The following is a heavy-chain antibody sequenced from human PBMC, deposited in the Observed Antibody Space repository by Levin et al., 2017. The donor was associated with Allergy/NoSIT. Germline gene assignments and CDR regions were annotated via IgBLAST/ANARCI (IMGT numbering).Heavy chain of an antibody. D-gene: IGHD6-19*01. CDR3: AKARSSSGWPYYFYGMDV. Sequence: QTGESLKISCAASGFTFSTCDVHWVRQAPGKGLEWVAVISYDGSNKYYADSVKGRFTISRDNSKNTLYLQMTSLRAEDAAVYFCAKARSSSGWPYYFYGMDVWGQGTTVIVSS. J-gene: IGHJ6*02. V-gene: IGHV3-30*18. CDR2: ISYDGSNK. CDR1: GFTFSTCD.